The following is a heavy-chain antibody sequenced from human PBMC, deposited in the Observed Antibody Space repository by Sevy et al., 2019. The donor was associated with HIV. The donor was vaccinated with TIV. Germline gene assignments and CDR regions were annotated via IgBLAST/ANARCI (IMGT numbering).Heavy chain of an antibody. J-gene: IGHJ6*02. CDR3: ARDENGIAVAGRYYYYGMDV. CDR2: INPNSGGT. V-gene: IGHV1-2*02. Sequence: ASVKVSCKASGYTFTGYYMHWVRQAPGQGLEWMGWINPNSGGTNYAQKFQGRVTMTRDTSISTAYMELGRLRSDDTAVYYCARDENGIAVAGRYYYYGMDVWGQGTTVTVSS. D-gene: IGHD6-19*01. CDR1: GYTFTGYY.